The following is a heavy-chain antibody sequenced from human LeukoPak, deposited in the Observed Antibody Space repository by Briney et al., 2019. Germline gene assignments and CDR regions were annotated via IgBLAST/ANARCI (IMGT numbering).Heavy chain of an antibody. CDR3: VRASTSL. Sequence: GGSLRLSCAASGFTFSSYEMNWVRQAPGKGLEWVSYISDSGTSIYYADSVKGRFTIFRDNAKNSLYLQMNSLRAEDTAVYYCVRASTSLWGQGTLVTVSS. V-gene: IGHV3-48*03. CDR1: GFTFSSYE. CDR2: ISDSGTSI. J-gene: IGHJ4*02.